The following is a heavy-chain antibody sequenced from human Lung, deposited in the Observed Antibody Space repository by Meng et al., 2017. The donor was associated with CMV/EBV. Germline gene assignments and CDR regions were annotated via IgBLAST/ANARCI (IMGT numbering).Heavy chain of an antibody. V-gene: IGHV1-69*05. D-gene: IGHD5-12*01. CDR2: IIPIFGTA. CDR3: ARGRYSGYDWGPYYYYGMDV. J-gene: IGHJ6*02. Sequence: SXXVSXKASGGTFSSYAISWVRQAPGQGLEWMGGIIPIFGTANYAQKFQGRVTITTDESTSTAYMELSSLRSEDTAVYYCARGRYSGYDWGPYYYYGMDVWXQGTXVNGAS. CDR1: GGTFSSYA.